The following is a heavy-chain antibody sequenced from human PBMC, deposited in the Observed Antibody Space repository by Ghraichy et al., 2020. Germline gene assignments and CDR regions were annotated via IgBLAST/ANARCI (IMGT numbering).Heavy chain of an antibody. J-gene: IGHJ6*02. CDR1: GGSISSYY. CDR2: IYYSGST. CDR3: ARDLFRSYDFWSGYGSPEYSYYGMDV. D-gene: IGHD3-3*01. V-gene: IGHV4-59*01. Sequence: SETLSLTCTVSGGSISSYYWSWIRQPPGKGLEWIGYIYYSGSTNYNPSLKSRVTISVDTSKNQFSLKLSSVTAADTAVYYCARDLFRSYDFWSGYGSPEYSYYGMDVWGQGTTVTVSS.